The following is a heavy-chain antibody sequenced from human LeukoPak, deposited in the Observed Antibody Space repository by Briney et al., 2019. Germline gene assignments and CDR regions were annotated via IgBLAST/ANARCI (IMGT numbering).Heavy chain of an antibody. D-gene: IGHD3-16*02. Sequence: SETLSLTCTVSGGSISSYYWSWIRQPPGKGLEWIGYIYYSGSTNYNPSLKSRVTISVDTSKNQFSLKLSSVTAADTAVYYCARGQGYYDYVWGSYRSSGAFDIWGQGTMVTVSS. CDR3: ARGQGYYDYVWGSYRSSGAFDI. J-gene: IGHJ3*02. CDR1: GGSISSYY. V-gene: IGHV4-59*12. CDR2: IYYSGST.